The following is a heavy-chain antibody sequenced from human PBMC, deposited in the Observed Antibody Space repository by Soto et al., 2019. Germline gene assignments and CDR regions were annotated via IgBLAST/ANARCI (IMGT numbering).Heavy chain of an antibody. CDR1: GFTFSDYY. D-gene: IGHD2-15*01. CDR3: AKGGLRFIDY. CDR2: MSSSDSTI. J-gene: IGHJ4*02. V-gene: IGHV3-11*01. Sequence: LTLSCAASGFTFSDYYMSWIRQAPGKGLEPISYMSSSDSTIYYADSVKGRFNISRDNILNSLYLKRNSLRVEDTADSYRAKGGLRFIDYWGQGALVTVSS.